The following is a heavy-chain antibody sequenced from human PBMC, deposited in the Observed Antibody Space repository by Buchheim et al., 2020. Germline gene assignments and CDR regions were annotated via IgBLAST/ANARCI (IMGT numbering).Heavy chain of an antibody. CDR2: IYYSGTT. CDR1: GVSISSSSDY. V-gene: IGHV4-39*01. J-gene: IGHJ1*01. Sequence: QVQLQESGPGLVKPSETLSLTCTVSGVSISSSSDYWAWIRQPPGNGLEWIATIYYSGTTYYNPSLESRVTISVDTSKNQFSLKMNSVSAADSAVYYCARQWASGSYFYWGQCTL. CDR3: ARQWASGSYFY. D-gene: IGHD3-10*01.